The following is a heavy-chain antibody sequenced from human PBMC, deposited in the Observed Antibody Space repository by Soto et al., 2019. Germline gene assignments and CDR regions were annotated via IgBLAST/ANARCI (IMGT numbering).Heavy chain of an antibody. Sequence: EVQLLESGGGLVQPGGSLRLSCAASGFTFSSYAMSWVRQAPRKGLEWVSAISGSGASTYNADSVKGRFTISRDNSKNTLHLQINSLRAEDTAVYYCAKSNSQYDFWTLHVFDIWGQGTLVTVSS. CDR3: AKSNSQYDFWTLHVFDI. CDR2: ISGSGAST. CDR1: GFTFSSYA. V-gene: IGHV3-23*01. D-gene: IGHD3-3*01. J-gene: IGHJ3*02.